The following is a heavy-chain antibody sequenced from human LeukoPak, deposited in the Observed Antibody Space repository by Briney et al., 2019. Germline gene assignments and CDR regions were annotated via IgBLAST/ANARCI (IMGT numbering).Heavy chain of an antibody. J-gene: IGHJ4*02. V-gene: IGHV4-4*07. Sequence: SETLSLTCTVSGGSISSYYWTWIRQPAGKGLEWIGRIYSGGSTNYNPSLNSRVTMSLDTSKNQFSLKLSSVTAADTAVYYCARTYYYDSSGREGVYYFDYWGQGTLVTVSS. CDR2: IYSGGST. CDR3: ARTYYYDSSGREGVYYFDY. D-gene: IGHD3-22*01. CDR1: GGSISSYY.